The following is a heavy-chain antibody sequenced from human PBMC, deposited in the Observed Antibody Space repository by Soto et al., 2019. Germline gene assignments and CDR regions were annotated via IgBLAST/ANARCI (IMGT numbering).Heavy chain of an antibody. J-gene: IGHJ6*02. V-gene: IGHV3-74*01. D-gene: IGHD3-16*02. Sequence: PGGSLRLSCAASGFTLSRHWMHWVRQAPGKGLVWVSRISSDGSSTTYADSVKARVTISRDDIKNTLYLQMNSLRAEDTAVYYCARGLYGGYRYTIDVWGQGTTVTVSS. CDR3: ARGLYGGYRYTIDV. CDR1: GFTLSRHW. CDR2: ISSDGSST.